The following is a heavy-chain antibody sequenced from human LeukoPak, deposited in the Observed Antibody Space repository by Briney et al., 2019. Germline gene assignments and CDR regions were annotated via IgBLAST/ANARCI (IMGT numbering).Heavy chain of an antibody. CDR3: ASGEQQLVVGGIDY. CDR1: GFTFSNYG. J-gene: IGHJ4*02. V-gene: IGHV3-30*03. D-gene: IGHD6-13*01. CDR2: ISYDGSKK. Sequence: GRSLRLSCAASGFTFSNYGMHWVRQAPGKGLEWVAVISYDGSKKYYADSVKGRFTISRDNSKSTLYLQMDTLRAEDTAVYHCASGEQQLVVGGIDYWGQGTLVTVSS.